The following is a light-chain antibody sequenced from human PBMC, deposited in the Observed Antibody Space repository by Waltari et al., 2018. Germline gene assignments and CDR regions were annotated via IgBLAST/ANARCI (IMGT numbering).Light chain of an antibody. CDR1: QDIYNY. CDR2: DAS. Sequence: DVQLTQSPSSLSASVGDRVTITCQASQDIYNYLNWFQKKPGKAPKLLIYDASNLETGVPSRFSGSRSGTDFTFTISSLQPEDVATYYCQQYENFPYSFGQGTKLEIK. J-gene: IGKJ2*03. V-gene: IGKV1-33*01. CDR3: QQYENFPYS.